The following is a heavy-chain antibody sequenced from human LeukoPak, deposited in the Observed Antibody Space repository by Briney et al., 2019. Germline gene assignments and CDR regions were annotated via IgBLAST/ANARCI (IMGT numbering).Heavy chain of an antibody. CDR3: ARGYNFDNSGNDY. Sequence: ASVKVSCKASGYTFTNYGISWVRQVPGQGLEWMGWINTYNGDTNYAQNLQARVTMTTDTSTTTVYMELRSLRSDDTAVYYCARGYNFDNSGNDYWGQGTLVTVSS. V-gene: IGHV1-18*01. J-gene: IGHJ4*02. CDR1: GYTFTNYG. CDR2: INTYNGDT. D-gene: IGHD1-20*01.